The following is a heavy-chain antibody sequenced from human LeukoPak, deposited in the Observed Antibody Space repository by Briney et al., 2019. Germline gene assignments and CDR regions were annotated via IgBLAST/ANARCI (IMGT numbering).Heavy chain of an antibody. CDR2: INHSGST. J-gene: IGHJ4*02. D-gene: IGHD2-21*02. CDR3: ARGGYCGGDCYIDY. CDR1: GGSFSGYY. V-gene: IGHV4-34*01. Sequence: PSETLSLTCAVYGGSFSGYYWSWIRQPPGKGLEWIGEINHSGSTNYNPSLKSRVTISVDTSKNQFSLKLSSVTAADTAVYYCARGGYCGGDCYIDYWGQGSLVTVSS.